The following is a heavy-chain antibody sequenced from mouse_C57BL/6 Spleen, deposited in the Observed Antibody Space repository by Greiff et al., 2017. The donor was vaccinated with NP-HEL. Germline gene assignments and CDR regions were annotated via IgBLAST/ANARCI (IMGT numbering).Heavy chain of an antibody. CDR1: GYSITSGYY. J-gene: IGHJ2*01. CDR3: ARSYPFCDY. Sequence: EVQLQQSGPGLVKPSQSLSLTCSVTGYSITSGYYWNWIRQFPGNKLEWMGYISYDGSNNYNPSLKNRISITRDTSKNQFFLKLNSVTTEDTATYYCARSYPFCDYWGQGTTLTVSS. CDR2: ISYDGSN. D-gene: IGHD2-10*01. V-gene: IGHV3-6*01.